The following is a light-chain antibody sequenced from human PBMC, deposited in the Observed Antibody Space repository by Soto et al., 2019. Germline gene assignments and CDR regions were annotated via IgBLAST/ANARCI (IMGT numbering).Light chain of an antibody. V-gene: IGKV3-20*01. CDR3: QQYGSSPWT. CDR1: ETVSGSS. Sequence: DIVLTQSPGTLSLSPGERATLSCRASETVSGSSLAWYQQKPGQAPRLLIYGASSRATDIPARFSGRGSGTDFTLTISSLEPEDFAVYYCQQYGSSPWTFGQGTKVDIK. J-gene: IGKJ1*01. CDR2: GAS.